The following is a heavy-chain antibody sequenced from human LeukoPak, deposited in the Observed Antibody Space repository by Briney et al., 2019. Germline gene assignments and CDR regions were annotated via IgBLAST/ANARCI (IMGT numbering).Heavy chain of an antibody. CDR1: GVTFSNAW. V-gene: IGHV3-15*01. CDR2: IKSKTDGGTT. Sequence: PGGSLRLSCAASGVTFSNAWMSWVRQAPGKGLEWVGRIKSKTDGGTTDYAAPVKGRFTISRDDSKNTLYLQMNSLKTEDTAVYYCTTQTLELRYFDWLSSIFSVAAEYFQHWGQGTLVTVSS. J-gene: IGHJ1*01. D-gene: IGHD3-9*01. CDR3: TTQTLELRYFDWLSSIFSVAAEYFQH.